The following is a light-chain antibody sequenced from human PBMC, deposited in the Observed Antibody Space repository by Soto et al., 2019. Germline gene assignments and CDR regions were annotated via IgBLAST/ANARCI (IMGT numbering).Light chain of an antibody. Sequence: EIVMTQSPATLSVSPGERATLSCRASQSVNINLAWYQQKPGQAPRLLIYGTSTRATGVPARFSGSGSGTEFTLTISSLQPEDFASYYCQQSYSYPLTFGGGTKVDSK. J-gene: IGKJ4*01. V-gene: IGKV3-15*01. CDR2: GTS. CDR3: QQSYSYPLT. CDR1: QSVNIN.